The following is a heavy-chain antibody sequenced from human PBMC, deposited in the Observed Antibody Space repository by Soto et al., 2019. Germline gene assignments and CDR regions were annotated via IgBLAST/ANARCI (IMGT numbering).Heavy chain of an antibody. CDR1: GFSLSTSGVG. J-gene: IGHJ3*02. Sequence: QGTLKESGPTLVKPTQTLTLTCSFSGFSLSTSGVGVGWIRQSPGKALEWLALIYWSGDEHYRPSLKSRLSTIKDTSKNHVVLIKTDMDPGDTAPYYCARRLATLPVFAFDNRGQGTMVTVSS. D-gene: IGHD6-6*01. CDR2: IYWSGDE. CDR3: ARRLATLPVFAFDN. V-gene: IGHV2-5*01.